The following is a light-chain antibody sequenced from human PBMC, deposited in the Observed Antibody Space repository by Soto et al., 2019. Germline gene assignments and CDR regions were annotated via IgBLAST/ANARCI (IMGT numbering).Light chain of an antibody. CDR2: GAS. CDR3: QQYNNWPSYT. CDR1: QSISSN. V-gene: IGKV3-15*01. J-gene: IGKJ2*01. Sequence: EIVMTQSPATLSVSPGERAILSCRVSQSISSNVAWYQQKPGQAPRLLIYGASTRATGIPARFSGSGSETEFTLTISSLQSEDFAVYYCQQYNNWPSYTFGQGTKLEIK.